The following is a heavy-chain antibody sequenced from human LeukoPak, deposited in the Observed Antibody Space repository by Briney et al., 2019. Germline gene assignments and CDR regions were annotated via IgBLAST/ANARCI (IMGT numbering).Heavy chain of an antibody. V-gene: IGHV4-61*02. J-gene: IGHJ4*02. Sequence: PSQTLSLTCTVSGGSNNSGSYFWSWIRQPAGKGLEWIGRIYTSGITNYNSSLMSRATISIDTSKNQFSLKLSSVTAADTAVYYCARSNSGSYRELDYWGQGALVTVSS. CDR3: ARSNSGSYRELDY. CDR2: IYTSGIT. CDR1: GGSNNSGSYF. D-gene: IGHD1-26*01.